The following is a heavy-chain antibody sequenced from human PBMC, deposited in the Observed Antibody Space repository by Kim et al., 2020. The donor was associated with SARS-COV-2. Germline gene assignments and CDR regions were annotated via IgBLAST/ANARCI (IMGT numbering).Heavy chain of an antibody. Sequence: GGSLRLSCAASGFTFSSHWMHWVRQAPGKGLVWVSRINSDGTIITYADSVKCRFTISRDNAKNTLYLQMNSPRVEDTAVYYCVRGRGDYFYYGGQGTLVTASA. J-gene: IGHJ4*02. CDR1: GFTFSSHW. V-gene: IGHV3-74*01. D-gene: IGHD2-15*01. CDR2: INSDGTII. CDR3: VRGRGDYFYY.